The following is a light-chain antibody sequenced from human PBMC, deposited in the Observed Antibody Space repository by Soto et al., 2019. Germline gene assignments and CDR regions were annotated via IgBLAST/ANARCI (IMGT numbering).Light chain of an antibody. V-gene: IGKV1-5*03. Sequence: DIQMTQSPSTLSASVGDRVTITCRASQSISSWLAWYQQKPGKAPKVLIYKASSLESEVPSRFSGSGSGTEFTLTISSLQPDDFATYYCQQYNRYSTFGQGTKVEIK. CDR2: KAS. CDR1: QSISSW. CDR3: QQYNRYST. J-gene: IGKJ1*01.